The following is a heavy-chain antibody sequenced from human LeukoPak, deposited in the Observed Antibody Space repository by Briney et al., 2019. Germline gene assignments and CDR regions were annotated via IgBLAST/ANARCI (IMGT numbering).Heavy chain of an antibody. CDR2: IIPILGIA. CDR3: AGGMGKYYYDSSGYCGL. D-gene: IGHD3-22*01. V-gene: IGHV1-69*04. J-gene: IGHJ4*02. CDR1: GGTFSSYA. Sequence: SVKVSCKASGGTFSSYAISWVRQAPGQGLEWMGRIIPILGIANYAQKFQGRVTITADKSTSTAYMELSSLRSEDTAVYYCAGGMGKYYYDSSGYCGLWGQGTLVTVSS.